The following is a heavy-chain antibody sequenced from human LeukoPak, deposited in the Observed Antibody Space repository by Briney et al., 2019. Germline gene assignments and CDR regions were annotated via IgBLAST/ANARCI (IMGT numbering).Heavy chain of an antibody. Sequence: GGSLRLSCAASRFIFRNYAMSWVRQAPGRGLEWLSIISGTADSKYYSDSVKGRFTISRDNPRSTLYLEMNILRAEDTAVYYCAKADATIGGAFDTWGQGTMVIVSS. V-gene: IGHV3-23*01. CDR1: RFIFRNYA. D-gene: IGHD3-16*01. CDR2: ISGTADSK. CDR3: AKADATIGGAFDT. J-gene: IGHJ3*02.